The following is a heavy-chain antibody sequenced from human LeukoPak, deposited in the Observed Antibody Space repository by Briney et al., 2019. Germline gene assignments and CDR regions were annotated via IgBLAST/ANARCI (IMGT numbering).Heavy chain of an antibody. V-gene: IGHV4-34*01. D-gene: IGHD6-13*01. J-gene: IGHJ4*02. CDR3: ARLAAAGTHEGKDY. Sequence: SETLSLTCAVYGGSFSGYYWSWLRQPPGKGLEWIGEINHSGSTNYNPSLKSRVTISVDTSKNQFSLKLSSVTAADTAVYYRARLAAAGTHEGKDYWGQGTLVTVSS. CDR1: GGSFSGYY. CDR2: INHSGST.